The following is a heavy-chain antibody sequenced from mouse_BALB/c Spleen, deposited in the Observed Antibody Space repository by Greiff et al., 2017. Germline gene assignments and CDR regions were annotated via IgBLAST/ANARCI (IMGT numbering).Heavy chain of an antibody. CDR3: ARGGGYYFYYFDY. Sequence: VQLKQPGAELVRPGASVKLSCKASGYTFTSYWINWVKQKPGQGLEWIGYINPYNDGTKYNEKFKGKATLTSDKSSSTAYMELSSLTSEDSAVYYCARGGGYYFYYFDYWGQGTTLTVSS. CDR2: INPYNDGT. CDR1: GYTFTSYW. D-gene: IGHD2-3*01. J-gene: IGHJ2*01. V-gene: IGHV1-14*01.